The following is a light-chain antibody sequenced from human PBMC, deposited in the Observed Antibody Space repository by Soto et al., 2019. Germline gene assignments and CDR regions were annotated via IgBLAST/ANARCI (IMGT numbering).Light chain of an antibody. V-gene: IGKV1-17*01. CDR3: LQYNGYPRT. J-gene: IGKJ1*01. CDR1: QGIRND. Sequence: DIQMTQSPSSLSASVGDRVTISCRASQGIRNDLAWYQQKPGKAPKGLIYTASTLHSGVPSRFSGSGSGTGFTLTISSLQPEDFATYYCLQYNGYPRTFGQGTKVEIK. CDR2: TAS.